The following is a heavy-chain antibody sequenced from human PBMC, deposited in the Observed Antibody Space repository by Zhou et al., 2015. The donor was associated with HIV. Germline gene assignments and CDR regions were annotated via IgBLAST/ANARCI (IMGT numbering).Heavy chain of an antibody. V-gene: IGHV1-2*06. CDR1: GYTFTGYY. J-gene: IGHJ4*02. CDR3: ARGRFSVSQQWLEVEPDY. D-gene: IGHD6-19*01. CDR2: INPNSGGT. Sequence: QVQLVQSGAEVKKPGASVKVSCKASGYTFTGYYMHWVRQAPGQGLEWMGRINPNSGGTNFAQTFQGRVTMTRDTSISTAYMELSRLRSDDTAVYYCARGRFSVSQQWLEVEPDYWGQGTLVTVSS.